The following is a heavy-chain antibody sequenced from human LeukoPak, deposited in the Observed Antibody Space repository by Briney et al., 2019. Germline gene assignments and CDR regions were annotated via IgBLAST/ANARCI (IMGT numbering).Heavy chain of an antibody. V-gene: IGHV4-59*08. CDR3: AGIAVSLWYFDL. D-gene: IGHD6-19*01. J-gene: IGHJ2*01. CDR1: GGSISSYY. Sequence: SETLSLTCTVSGGSISSYYWSWIRQPPGKGLEWIGYIYYSGSTNYNPSLKSRVTISVDTSKNQFSLKLSSVTAADTAVYYCAGIAVSLWYFDLWGRGTLVTVSS. CDR2: IYYSGST.